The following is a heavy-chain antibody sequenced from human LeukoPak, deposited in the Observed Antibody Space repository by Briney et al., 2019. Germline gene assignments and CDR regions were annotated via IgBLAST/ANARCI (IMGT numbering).Heavy chain of an antibody. CDR3: ASGNWNFWFDY. CDR1: GGSISSYY. J-gene: IGHJ4*02. V-gene: IGHV4-59*01. Sequence: SETLSLTCAVSGGSISSYYWSWIRQPPGKGLEWIGYIYYSGSTNYNPSLKSRVTISVDTSKNQFSLKLSSVTAADTAVYYCASGNWNFWFDYRGQGTLVTVSS. D-gene: IGHD1-7*01. CDR2: IYYSGST.